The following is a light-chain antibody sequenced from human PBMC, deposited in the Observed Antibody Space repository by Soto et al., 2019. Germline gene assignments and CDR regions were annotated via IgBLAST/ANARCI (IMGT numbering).Light chain of an antibody. CDR2: AAS. Sequence: AIQMTQSPSSLSASVGDRVTITCRASQGIRNDLGWYQQKPGKAPKLLIYAASTLQSGVPSRFSGSGSGTGFTLTISSLQPEDCATYYRLQDYNYPWTFGQGTKVDI. CDR1: QGIRND. CDR3: LQDYNYPWT. V-gene: IGKV1-6*01. J-gene: IGKJ1*01.